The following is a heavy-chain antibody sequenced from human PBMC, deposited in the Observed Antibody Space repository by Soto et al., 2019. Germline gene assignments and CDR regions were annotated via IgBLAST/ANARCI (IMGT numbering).Heavy chain of an antibody. J-gene: IGHJ5*02. CDR1: GFTFSSYA. V-gene: IGHV3-23*01. CDR3: ARVFLGYSGYDLNWFDP. D-gene: IGHD5-12*01. Sequence: GGLLRLSWAASGFTFSSYAMSWVRQAPGKGLEWVSAISGSGGSTYYADSVKGRFTISRDNSKNTLYLQMNSLRAEDTAVYHCARVFLGYSGYDLNWFDPWGQGTLVTVSS. CDR2: ISGSGGST.